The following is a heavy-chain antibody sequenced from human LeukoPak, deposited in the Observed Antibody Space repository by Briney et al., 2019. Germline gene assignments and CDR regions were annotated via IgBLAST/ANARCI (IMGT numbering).Heavy chain of an antibody. Sequence: ASVKVSCKASGYTFTSYGISWVRQAPGQGLEWMGWMNPNSGNTGYAQKFQGRVTMTRNTSISTAYMELSSLRSEDTAVYYCARNYCGSGSYSGYWGQGTLVTVSS. D-gene: IGHD3-10*01. CDR3: ARNYCGSGSYSGY. V-gene: IGHV1-8*02. J-gene: IGHJ4*02. CDR2: MNPNSGNT. CDR1: GYTFTSYG.